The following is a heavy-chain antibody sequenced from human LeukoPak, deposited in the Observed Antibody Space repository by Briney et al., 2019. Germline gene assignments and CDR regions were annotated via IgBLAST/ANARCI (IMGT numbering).Heavy chain of an antibody. D-gene: IGHD5-24*01. J-gene: IGHJ1*01. V-gene: IGHV1-8*01. CDR2: MNPHSGNT. Sequence: ASVKVSCKASGYTFSSNDINWVRQATGQGLEWMGWMNPHSGNTGYAQKFQGRVTITTDESTSTAYMELSSLRSEDTAVYYCARDRLEIPGGFQHWGQGTLVTVSS. CDR3: ARDRLEIPGGFQH. CDR1: GYTFSSND.